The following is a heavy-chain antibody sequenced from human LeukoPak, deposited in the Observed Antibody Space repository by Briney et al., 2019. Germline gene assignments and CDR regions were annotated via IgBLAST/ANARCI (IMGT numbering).Heavy chain of an antibody. CDR3: AREERYCSGGSCYAADAFDI. D-gene: IGHD2-15*01. CDR1: GGTFSSYA. J-gene: IGHJ3*02. Sequence: ASVKVSCKAAGGTFSSYAISWVRQAPGQGLGWMGGIIPIFVTANYAQKFQGRVTITTDESTSTAYMELSSLRSEDTAVYYCAREERYCSGGSCYAADAFDIWGQGTMVTVSS. V-gene: IGHV1-69*05. CDR2: IIPIFVTA.